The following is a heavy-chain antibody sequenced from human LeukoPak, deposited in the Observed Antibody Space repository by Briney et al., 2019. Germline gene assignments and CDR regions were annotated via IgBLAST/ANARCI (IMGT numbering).Heavy chain of an antibody. CDR2: IYHSGST. V-gene: IGHV4-38-2*02. Sequence: SETLSLTCTVSGYSISSGYYWGWIRQPPGKGLEWIGSIYHSGSTYYNPSLKSRVTISVDTSKNQFSLKLSSVTAADTAVYYCASLMVRGVIQEFDYWGQGTLVTVSS. J-gene: IGHJ4*02. CDR3: ASLMVRGVIQEFDY. CDR1: GYSISSGYY. D-gene: IGHD3-10*01.